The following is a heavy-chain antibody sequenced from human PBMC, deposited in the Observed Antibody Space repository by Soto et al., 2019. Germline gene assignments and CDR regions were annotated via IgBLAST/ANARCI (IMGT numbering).Heavy chain of an antibody. D-gene: IGHD6-13*01. CDR3: AKDVSAAGIYYYYYYGMDV. V-gene: IGHV3-30*18. J-gene: IGHJ6*02. Sequence: VGSLRLSCAASGFTFSSYGMHWVRQAPGKGLEWVAVISYDGSNKYYADSVKGRFTISRDNSKNTLYLQMNSLRAEDTAVYYCAKDVSAAGIYYYYYYGMDVWGQGTTVTVSS. CDR2: ISYDGSNK. CDR1: GFTFSSYG.